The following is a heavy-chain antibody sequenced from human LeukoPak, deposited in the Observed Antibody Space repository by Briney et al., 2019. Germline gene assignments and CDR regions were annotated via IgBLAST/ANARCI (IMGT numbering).Heavy chain of an antibody. J-gene: IGHJ3*02. CDR2: INHSGST. V-gene: IGHV4-34*01. CDR1: GGSFSGYY. D-gene: IGHD1-26*01. CDR3: ARVRRYSGRPDASDI. Sequence: PSETLSLTCAVYGGSFSGYYWSWIRQPPGKGLGWIGEINHSGSTNYNPSLKSRVTVSVDTSKNQFSLKLSSVTAADTAVYYCARVRRYSGRPDASDIWGQGTMVTVSS.